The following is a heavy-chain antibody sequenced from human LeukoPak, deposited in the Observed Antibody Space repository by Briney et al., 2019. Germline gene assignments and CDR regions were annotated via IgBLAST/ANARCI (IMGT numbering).Heavy chain of an antibody. D-gene: IGHD3-9*01. V-gene: IGHV1-69*05. CDR2: IIPIFGSA. J-gene: IGHJ6*03. Sequence: SVKVSCKASGGTFISYTITWVRQAPGQGLEWMGGIIPIFGSANYAQTFLGRVTLTRDTSISTAYMELSSLRSEDTAVYYCARGPDYDLLTGYPDYYYYSMDVWGKGTTVTVSS. CDR1: GGTFISYT. CDR3: ARGPDYDLLTGYPDYYYYSMDV.